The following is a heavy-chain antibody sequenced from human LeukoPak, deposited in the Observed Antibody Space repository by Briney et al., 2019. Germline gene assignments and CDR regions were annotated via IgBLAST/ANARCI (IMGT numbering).Heavy chain of an antibody. Sequence: GRSLRLSCAASGFTFSNAWMSWVRQAPGKGLEWVGRIKSKTDGGTTDYAAPVKGRFTISRDYSKNTLYLQMNSLKTEDTAVYYCTTLDRRFFRGVSDYWGQGTLVTVSS. J-gene: IGHJ4*02. CDR2: IKSKTDGGTT. D-gene: IGHD3-10*01. CDR3: TTLDRRFFRGVSDY. CDR1: GFTFSNAW. V-gene: IGHV3-15*01.